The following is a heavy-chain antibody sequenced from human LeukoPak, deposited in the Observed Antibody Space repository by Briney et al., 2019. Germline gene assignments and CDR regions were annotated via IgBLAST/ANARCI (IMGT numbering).Heavy chain of an antibody. Sequence: ASVKVSCKASGGTFSSYAISWLRQAPGQGLEWMGRIIPIFGTANYAQKFQGRVTITTDESTSTAYMELSSLRSEDTAVYYCARVGIAVAGTQDGEIDYWGQGTLVTVSS. CDR1: GGTFSSYA. CDR2: IIPIFGTA. D-gene: IGHD6-19*01. CDR3: ARVGIAVAGTQDGEIDY. J-gene: IGHJ4*02. V-gene: IGHV1-69*05.